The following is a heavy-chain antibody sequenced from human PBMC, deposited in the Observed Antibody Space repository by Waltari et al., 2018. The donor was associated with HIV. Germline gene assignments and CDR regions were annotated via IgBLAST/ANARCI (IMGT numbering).Heavy chain of an antibody. CDR1: GYTFTSYD. CDR3: ARGGYYYDSSGYYYGGNWFDP. Sequence: QVQLVQSGAEVKKPGASVKVSCKASGYTFTSYDINWVRQATGQGLEWMGWMKPNRGNTGYAQKFQGRVTMTRNTSISTAYMELSSLRSEDTAVYYCARGGYYYDSSGYYYGGNWFDPWGQGTLVTVSS. J-gene: IGHJ5*02. V-gene: IGHV1-8*01. D-gene: IGHD3-22*01. CDR2: MKPNRGNT.